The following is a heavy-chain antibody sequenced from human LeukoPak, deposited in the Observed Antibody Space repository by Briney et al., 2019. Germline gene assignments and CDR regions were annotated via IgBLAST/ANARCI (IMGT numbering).Heavy chain of an antibody. CDR1: GFIFSNYG. V-gene: IGHV3-30*02. Sequence: GGSLRLSCVASGFIFSNYGMHWVRQAPGKGLEWVAVRWYDGSNEYYADSVKGRFTISRDNSKNTLYLQMNSLRAEDTAVYYCAKDRVADGDYWGQGTLVTVSS. J-gene: IGHJ4*02. CDR3: AKDRVADGDY. CDR2: RWYDGSNE. D-gene: IGHD6-19*01.